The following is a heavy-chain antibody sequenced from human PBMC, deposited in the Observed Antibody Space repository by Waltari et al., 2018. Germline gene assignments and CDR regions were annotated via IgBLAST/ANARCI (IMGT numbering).Heavy chain of an antibody. CDR3: TADLSEFGHGEIDF. J-gene: IGHJ4*02. CDR2: IKSRGSGETV. D-gene: IGHD3-3*01. V-gene: IGHV3-15*01. Sequence: EVQLVGSGGGLVGPGGCLRLSCTDSGLRFSHAWMTWVRQAPGKGLEWVGLIKSRGSGETVDYAAPVKGRFTISRDDSKDTVYLQMSSLRVEDTALYYCTADLSEFGHGEIDFWGQGSQVTVSS. CDR1: GLRFSHAW.